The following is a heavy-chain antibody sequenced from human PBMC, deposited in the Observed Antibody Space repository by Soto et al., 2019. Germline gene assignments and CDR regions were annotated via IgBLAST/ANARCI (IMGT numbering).Heavy chain of an antibody. D-gene: IGHD2-21*01. Sequence: SGPTLVNPTQTLTLTCSFSGFSLSTDGVGIGWIRQPPGKGLEWLALIFWDGDRRHNPSLKSRLTITTDTSKTQVVLTMTNMDPVDTATYYCAHSLRRASCGGGNCYFFDFWGQGTPVTVSS. CDR2: IFWDGDR. J-gene: IGHJ4*02. CDR1: GFSLSTDGVG. CDR3: AHSLRRASCGGGNCYFFDF. V-gene: IGHV2-5*02.